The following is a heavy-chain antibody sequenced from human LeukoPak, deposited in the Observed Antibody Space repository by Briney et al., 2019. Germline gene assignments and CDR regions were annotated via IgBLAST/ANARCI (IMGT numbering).Heavy chain of an antibody. CDR3: ARNETSGYFDI. D-gene: IGHD3-22*01. Sequence: PSETLSLTCTVSGGSIISSTHYWGWIRQSPGKGLEWIGSMYNSGSISYNPSLRSRVTITVDTSKNQFSLSVNSVTAADTALYFCARNETSGYFDIWGQGTMVTVSS. V-gene: IGHV4-39*01. CDR2: MYNSGSI. J-gene: IGHJ3*02. CDR1: GGSIISSTHY.